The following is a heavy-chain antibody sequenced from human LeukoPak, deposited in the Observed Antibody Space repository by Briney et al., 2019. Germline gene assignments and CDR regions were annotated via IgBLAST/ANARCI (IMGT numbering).Heavy chain of an antibody. CDR1: GGSFSGYY. CDR2: INHSGST. CDR3: ARVEYSGPLFIDY. Sequence: SQTLSLTCAVYGGSFSGYYWSRIRQPPGKGLEWIGEINHSGSTNYNPSLKSRVTISVDTSKNQFSLKLSSVTAADTAVYYRARVEYSGPLFIDYWGQGTLVTVSS. D-gene: IGHD5-12*01. V-gene: IGHV4-34*01. J-gene: IGHJ4*02.